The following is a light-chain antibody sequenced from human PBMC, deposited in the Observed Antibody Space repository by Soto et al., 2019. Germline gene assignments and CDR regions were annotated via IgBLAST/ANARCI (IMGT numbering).Light chain of an antibody. CDR2: WAS. V-gene: IGKV4-1*01. CDR1: XXXLXSSNYKNY. CDR3: QQYYTTPPT. Sequence: DIVMTQSPXSLAXPXGXXXXXXXXXXXXXLXSSNYKNYLAWYQLRPGQPPKLLIYWASTRESGVPDRFSGSGSGTDFTLTITSLQAEDVAVYYCQQYYTTPPTFGQGTKLEIK. J-gene: IGKJ2*01.